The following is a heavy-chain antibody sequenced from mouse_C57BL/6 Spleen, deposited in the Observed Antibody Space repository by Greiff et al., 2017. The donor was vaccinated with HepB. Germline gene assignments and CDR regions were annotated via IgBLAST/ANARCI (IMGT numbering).Heavy chain of an antibody. CDR2: ISYDGSN. J-gene: IGHJ3*01. V-gene: IGHV3-6*01. Sequence: VQLQQSGPGLVKPSQSLSLTCSVTGYSITSGYYWNWIRQFPGNKLEWMGYISYDGSNNYNPPLKNRISITRDTSKNQFFLKLNSLTTEDTATYYCAREDYNYDGAWFAYWGQETLVTVSA. CDR1: GYSITSGYY. CDR3: AREDYNYDGAWFAY. D-gene: IGHD2-12*01.